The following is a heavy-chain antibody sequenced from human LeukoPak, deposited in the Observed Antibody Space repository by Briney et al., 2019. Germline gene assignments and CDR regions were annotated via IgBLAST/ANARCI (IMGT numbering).Heavy chain of an antibody. Sequence: PSETLSLTCAVSGDSISTNYWWTWVRQPPGKGLEWIGEIYHSGSINYNPSLKNRVTLSIDKSNNHFSLRLSSLSAADTAVYYCARGISGYFGTSGYYYDYWGQGTLVTVSS. J-gene: IGHJ4*02. CDR2: IYHSGSI. CDR3: ARGISGYFGTSGYYYDY. D-gene: IGHD3-22*01. V-gene: IGHV4-4*02. CDR1: GDSISTNYW.